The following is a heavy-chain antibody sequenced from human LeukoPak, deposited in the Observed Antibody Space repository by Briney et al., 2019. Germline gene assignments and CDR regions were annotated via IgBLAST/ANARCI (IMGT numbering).Heavy chain of an antibody. CDR3: ARGPTRLRAYYFDY. CDR1: GGSIGSYY. J-gene: IGHJ4*02. V-gene: IGHV4-59*12. D-gene: IGHD4-17*01. CDR2: IYYSGST. Sequence: SETLSLTCTVSGGSIGSYYWSWIRQPPGKGLEWIGYIYYSGSTNYNPSLKSRVTISVDTSKNQFSLKLSSVTAADTAVYYCARGPTRLRAYYFDYWGQGTLVTVSS.